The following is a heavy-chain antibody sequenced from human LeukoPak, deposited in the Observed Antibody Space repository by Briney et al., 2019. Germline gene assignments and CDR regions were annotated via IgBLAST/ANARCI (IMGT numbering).Heavy chain of an antibody. D-gene: IGHD3-10*01. CDR1: GYSFATYW. CDR2: IYPGDSDT. V-gene: IGHV5-51*01. J-gene: IGHJ6*03. Sequence: ESLKISCKGSGYSFATYWIGWVRQMPGKGLEWMGIIYPGDSDTRYSPSFQGQVTISADKSISTAYLQWSSLKASDTAMYYCARHGYYGSGYYYYMDVWGKGTTVTISS. CDR3: ARHGYYGSGYYYYMDV.